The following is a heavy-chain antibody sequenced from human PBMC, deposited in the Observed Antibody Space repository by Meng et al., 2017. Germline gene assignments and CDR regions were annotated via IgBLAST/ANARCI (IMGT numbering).Heavy chain of an antibody. V-gene: IGHV4-34*01. Sequence: VQLQQLGAALLQPSETLSLTLTVYGGSFRGYYWRWIRQPPGKGLEWIGEINHSGRTNYNPSLKSRVTISVDTSKNQFYLKLSSVTAADTAVYYCARVGSFLRDYWGQGTLVTVSS. CDR2: INHSGRT. CDR3: ARVGSFLRDY. D-gene: IGHD2/OR15-2a*01. CDR1: GGSFRGYY. J-gene: IGHJ4*02.